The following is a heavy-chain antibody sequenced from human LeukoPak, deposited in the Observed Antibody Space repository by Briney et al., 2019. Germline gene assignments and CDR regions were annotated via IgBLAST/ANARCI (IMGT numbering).Heavy chain of an antibody. CDR1: GYTFTNFG. D-gene: IGHD1-26*01. Sequence: SVKVSCKASGYTFTNFGISWVRQAPGQGLEWMGGIIPIFGTANYAQKFQGRLTLIADESTSTAYMELSSLRSEDTAIYYCARERWEPPYYYFGLDVWGQGTTVTVSS. CDR3: ARERWEPPYYYFGLDV. CDR2: IIPIFGTA. V-gene: IGHV1-69*13. J-gene: IGHJ6*02.